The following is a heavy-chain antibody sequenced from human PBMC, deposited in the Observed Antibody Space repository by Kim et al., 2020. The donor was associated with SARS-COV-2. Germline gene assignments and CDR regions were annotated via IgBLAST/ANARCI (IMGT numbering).Heavy chain of an antibody. J-gene: IGHJ1*01. D-gene: IGHD3-9*01. CDR2: ISSSSSSI. CDR1: GFTFSSYS. CDR3: ARDRRHAEVYFDWLFSVGGEECLQH. Sequence: GGSLRLSCAASGFTFSSYSMNWVRQAPGKGLEWVSSISSSSSSIYYADSVKGRFTISRDNAKNSLYLQMDSLRAEDTAVYCCARDRRHAEVYFDWLFSVGGEECLQHWGQGALVTVSS. V-gene: IGHV3-21*01.